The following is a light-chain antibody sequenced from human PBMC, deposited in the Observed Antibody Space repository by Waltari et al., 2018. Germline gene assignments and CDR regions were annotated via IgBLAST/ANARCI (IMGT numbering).Light chain of an antibody. CDR1: QSVFQTNDKNY. CDR3: QQYYSSPNT. Sequence: DIVMTQSPDSLAVSLGERAVINCKSSQSVFQTNDKNYLAWYQQKPGQPPKLLIYWASTQDSGVPDRFSGSGSGTDFTLAISSLQPEDVAVYVCQQYYSSPNTFGQGPRWRSN. J-gene: IGKJ2*01. CDR2: WAS. V-gene: IGKV4-1*01.